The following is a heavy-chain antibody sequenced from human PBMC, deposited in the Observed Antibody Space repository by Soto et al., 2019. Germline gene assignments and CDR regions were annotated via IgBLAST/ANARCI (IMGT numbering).Heavy chain of an antibody. J-gene: IGHJ4*02. D-gene: IGHD4-17*01. CDR2: ISWNSGSI. Sequence: GGSLRLSCAASGFTFDDYAMHWVRQAPGKGLEWVSGISWNSGSIGYADSVKGRFTISRDNAKNSLYLQMNSLRAEDTALYYCAKDRYGDYRLPFDYWGQGTLVTVSS. CDR3: AKDRYGDYRLPFDY. CDR1: GFTFDDYA. V-gene: IGHV3-9*01.